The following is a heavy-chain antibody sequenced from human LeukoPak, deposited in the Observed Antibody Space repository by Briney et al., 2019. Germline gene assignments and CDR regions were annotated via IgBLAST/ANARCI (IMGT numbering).Heavy chain of an antibody. CDR1: GFTFSSYS. CDR3: ARDAGNLAGFDY. V-gene: IGHV3-21*01. CDR2: ISSSSSYI. J-gene: IGHJ4*02. D-gene: IGHD1-14*01. Sequence: PGGPLRLSCAASGFTFSSYSMNWVRQAPGKGLEWVSSISSSSSYIYYADSVKGRFTISRDNAKNSLYLQMNSLRAEDTAVYYCARDAGNLAGFDYWGQGTLVTVSS.